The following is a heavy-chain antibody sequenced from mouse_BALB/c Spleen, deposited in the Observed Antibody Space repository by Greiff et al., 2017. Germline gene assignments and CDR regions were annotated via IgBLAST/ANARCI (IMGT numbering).Heavy chain of an antibody. V-gene: IGHV1-15*01. CDR2: IDPETGGT. J-gene: IGHJ3*01. D-gene: IGHD1-1*01. CDR1: GYTFTDYE. Sequence: QVHVKQSGAELVRPGASVTLSCKASGYTFTDYEMHWVKQTPVHGLEWIGAIDPETGGTAYNQKFKGKATLTADKSSSTAYMELRSLTSEDSAVYYCTRDYGSSSRFAYWGQGTLVTVSA. CDR3: TRDYGSSSRFAY.